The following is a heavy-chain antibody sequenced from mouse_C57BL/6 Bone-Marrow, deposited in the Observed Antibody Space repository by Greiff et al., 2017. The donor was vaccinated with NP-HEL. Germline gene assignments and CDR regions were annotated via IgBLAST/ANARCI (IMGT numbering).Heavy chain of an antibody. CDR2: IYPGDGDT. CDR3: ARSPVITTVTSHYFDY. J-gene: IGHJ2*01. V-gene: IGHV1-80*01. D-gene: IGHD1-1*01. CDR1: GYAFSSYW. Sequence: QVQLQQSGAELVKPGASVKISCKASGYAFSSYWMNWVKQRPGKGLEWIGQIYPGDGDTNYNGKFKGKATLTADKSSSTAYMQLSSLTSEDSAVYFCARSPVITTVTSHYFDYWGQGTTLTVSS.